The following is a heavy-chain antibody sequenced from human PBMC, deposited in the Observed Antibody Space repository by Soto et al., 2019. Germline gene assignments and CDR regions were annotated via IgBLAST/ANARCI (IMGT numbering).Heavy chain of an antibody. V-gene: IGHV3-48*03. D-gene: IGHD6-19*01. CDR3: ARVRRDSSGWYYFDY. Sequence: GGSLRLSCAASGFTFISYEMNWVRQAPGKGLEWVSYISSSGGAIYYADSVKGRFTISRDNAKNSLYLQMNSLRAEDTAVYYCARVRRDSSGWYYFDYWGQGTLVTVSS. J-gene: IGHJ4*02. CDR1: GFTFISYE. CDR2: ISSSGGAI.